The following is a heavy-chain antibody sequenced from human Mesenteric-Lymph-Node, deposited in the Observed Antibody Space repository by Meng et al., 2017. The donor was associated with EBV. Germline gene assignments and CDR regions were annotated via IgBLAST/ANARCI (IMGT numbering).Heavy chain of an antibody. J-gene: IGHJ5*02. D-gene: IGHD3-16*01. CDR3: ATLGSFASSIDP. CDR2: VNHGGAT. CDR1: GASFSDYY. Sequence: LQRWGAGLLKPSETLSLTCAVYGASFSDYYWTWIRQPPGKGLEWIGEVNHGGATIYNPSLESRVTISIDTSKNQFSLKVTSVTAADTAVYFCATLGSFASSIDPWGQGTLVTVSS. V-gene: IGHV4-34*02.